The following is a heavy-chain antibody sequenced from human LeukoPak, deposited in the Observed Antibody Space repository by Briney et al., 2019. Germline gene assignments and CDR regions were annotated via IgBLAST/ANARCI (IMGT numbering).Heavy chain of an antibody. J-gene: IGHJ4*02. CDR3: AKESSGSYLSTYFDY. CDR2: ISGSGGST. D-gene: IGHD3-10*01. V-gene: IGHV3-23*01. Sequence: PGGTLRLSCAASGFTFSSYGMSWVRQAPGKGLEWASAISGSGGSTYYADSVKGRFTISRDNSKNTLYLQMNSLRAEDTAVYYCAKESSGSYLSTYFDYWGQGTLVTVSS. CDR1: GFTFSSYG.